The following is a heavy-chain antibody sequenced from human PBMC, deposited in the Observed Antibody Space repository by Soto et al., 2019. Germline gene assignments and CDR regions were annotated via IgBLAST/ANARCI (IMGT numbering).Heavy chain of an antibody. V-gene: IGHV3-73*02. CDR3: TRPKNALRFYSYNGIDV. Sequence: EVQLVESGGGLVQPGGALKLSCAASGLTFSDSAIHWVRQASGKGLEWVGRIRSKTNNYATTYAASVKGRFTISRDDSKNTEYLQINSLKTEDTAVYYCTRPKNALRFYSYNGIDVWGQGTTVTVSS. D-gene: IGHD5-12*01. CDR2: IRSKTNNYAT. J-gene: IGHJ6*02. CDR1: GLTFSDSA.